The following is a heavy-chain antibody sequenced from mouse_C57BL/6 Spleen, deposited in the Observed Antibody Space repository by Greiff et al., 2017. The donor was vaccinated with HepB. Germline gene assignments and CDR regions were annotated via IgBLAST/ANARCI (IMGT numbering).Heavy chain of an antibody. CDR3: ARRADEYGRSDYAMDD. V-gene: IGHV1-82*01. CDR2: IYPGDGDT. D-gene: IGHD3-3*01. J-gene: IGHJ4*01. CDR1: GYAFSSSW. Sequence: QVQLQQSGPELVKPGASVKISCTASGYAFSSSWMNWVKQRPGKGLAWIGRIYPGDGDTNYNGKFKSKATLTADKSSSTAYMQLSSLTSEESAVYNCARRADEYGRSDYAMDDRGQRTSGTVSS.